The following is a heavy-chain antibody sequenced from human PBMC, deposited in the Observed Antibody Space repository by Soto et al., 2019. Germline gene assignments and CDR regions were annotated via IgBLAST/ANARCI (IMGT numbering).Heavy chain of an antibody. Sequence: QITLKESGPTLVEPTQTLTLTCSFSGFSLSSSGGGVGWLRQAAGKALECLGIIYWDNDRRYNPSLKKRLTPTKDPHTHQLNLTMTYMPPVDTSAYYCTTRDPHSTYWDVGWFDTWGKGTMATVS. CDR1: GFSLSSSGGG. J-gene: IGHJ5*02. D-gene: IGHD1-1*01. CDR3: TTRDPHSTYWDVGWFDT. CDR2: IYWDNDR. V-gene: IGHV2-5*02.